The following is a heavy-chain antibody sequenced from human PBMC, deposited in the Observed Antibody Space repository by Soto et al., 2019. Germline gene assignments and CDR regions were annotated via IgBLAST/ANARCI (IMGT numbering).Heavy chain of an antibody. D-gene: IGHD3-10*01. J-gene: IGHJ5*01. CDR1: GGSISSSNW. CDR2: IHHSGNT. Sequence: QVQLQESGPGLVKSSGTLSLTCAVSGGSISSSNWWSWVRQPPGKGLEWIGAIHHSGNTNYKPSHKSRVTITVDESRNPSSLELTFVTAADTAVYYCARVGNDYGSNWLDSWGRGTLVTVSS. CDR3: ARVGNDYGSNWLDS. V-gene: IGHV4-4*02.